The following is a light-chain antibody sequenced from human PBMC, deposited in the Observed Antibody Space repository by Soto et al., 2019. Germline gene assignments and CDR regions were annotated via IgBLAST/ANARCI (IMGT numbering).Light chain of an antibody. CDR3: QQYASSPLT. CDR2: GAS. CDR1: QSVRSNY. J-gene: IGKJ4*01. V-gene: IGKV3-20*01. Sequence: EIVLTQSPGTLSLSSGERATLSCRASQSVRSNYLAWYQQKPGQAPRLLIYGASCRATGIPDRFGGSGSGTDFTLTISRQEPEDFAVYYCQQYASSPLTFGGGTKVEIK.